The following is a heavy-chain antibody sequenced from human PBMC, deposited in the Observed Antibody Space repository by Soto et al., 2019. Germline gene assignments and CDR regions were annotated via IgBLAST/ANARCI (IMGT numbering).Heavy chain of an antibody. Sequence: QVQLVQSGAEVKKPGASVKVSCKASGYTFTGYYMHWVRQAPGQGLEWMGWINPNSGGTNYAQKFQGWVTMTRDTSISTAYMELSRLRSDDTAVYYCAREDDYYDSSGNQMNWFDPWGQGTLVTVSS. D-gene: IGHD3-22*01. CDR1: GYTFTGYY. V-gene: IGHV1-2*04. CDR2: INPNSGGT. J-gene: IGHJ5*02. CDR3: AREDDYYDSSGNQMNWFDP.